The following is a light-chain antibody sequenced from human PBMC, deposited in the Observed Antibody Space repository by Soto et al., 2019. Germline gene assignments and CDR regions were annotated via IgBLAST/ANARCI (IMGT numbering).Light chain of an antibody. CDR1: QTVSISY. CDR2: GTS. CDR3: QQYNVWPLS. J-gene: IGKJ4*01. V-gene: IGKV3-15*01. Sequence: EIVMTQSPATVSVSPGERATLSCRASQTVSISYLAWYQQKPGQAPRLLIYGTSTRATGVPARISGSGSGTDFTLTISSLQSEDSAVYYCQQYNVWPLSFGGGTKVDIK.